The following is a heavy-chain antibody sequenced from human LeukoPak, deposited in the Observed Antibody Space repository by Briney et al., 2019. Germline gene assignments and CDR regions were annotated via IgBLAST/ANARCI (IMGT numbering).Heavy chain of an antibody. D-gene: IGHD5-24*01. CDR1: GYTFTSYY. CDR3: ASSEGWLQLPMDY. CDR2: INPSGGST. J-gene: IGHJ4*02. Sequence: ASVKVSCKASGYTFTSYYMHWVRQAPGQGLEWMGIINPSGGSTSFAQKFQGRVTMTRDTSTSTVYMELSSLRSEDTAVYYCASSEGWLQLPMDYRGQGTLVTVSS. V-gene: IGHV1-46*01.